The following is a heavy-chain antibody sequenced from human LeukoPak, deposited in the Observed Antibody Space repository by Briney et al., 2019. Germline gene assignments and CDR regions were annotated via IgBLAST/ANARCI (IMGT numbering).Heavy chain of an antibody. CDR3: ARDKRAEYFQH. J-gene: IGHJ1*01. CDR2: ITAYNSNT. Sequence: ASVKVSCKASGYTFTSYGFSWVRQAPGQGLEWMGWITAYNSNTNYAQKFRGRVTMTTDTSTSTAYMELRSLRSDDTAVYYCARDKRAEYFQHWGQGTLVTVSS. V-gene: IGHV1-18*01. CDR1: GYTFTSYG.